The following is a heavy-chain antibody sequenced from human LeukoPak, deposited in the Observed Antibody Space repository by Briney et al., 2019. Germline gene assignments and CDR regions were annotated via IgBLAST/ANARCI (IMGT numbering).Heavy chain of an antibody. J-gene: IGHJ6*03. D-gene: IGHD5-18*01. Sequence: SETLSLTCTVSGGSISSYYWSWIRQPAGQGLEWIGRIYTSGSTNYNPSLKSRVTMSVDTSKNQFSLKLSSVTAADTAVYYCARYSYGHYYYYMDVWAKGPRLPSP. V-gene: IGHV4-4*07. CDR2: IYTSGST. CDR3: ARYSYGHYYYYMDV. CDR1: GGSISSYY.